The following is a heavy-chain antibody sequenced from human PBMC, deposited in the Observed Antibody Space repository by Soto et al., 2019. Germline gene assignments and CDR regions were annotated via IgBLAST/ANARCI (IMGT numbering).Heavy chain of an antibody. CDR2: IYWDDDK. D-gene: IGHD4-17*01. CDR3: AYRDYVGNWFDP. V-gene: IGHV2-5*02. J-gene: IGHJ5*02. CDR1: GFSVSTSGVG. Sequence: QITLKESGPTLVKPTQTLTLTCTFSGFSVSTSGVGVGWIRQPPGKALEWLALIYWDDDKRYSPSLKSRLTIPQHTPKNQVVLTMTNMDPVDTATYYCAYRDYVGNWFDPWGQGTLVTVSS.